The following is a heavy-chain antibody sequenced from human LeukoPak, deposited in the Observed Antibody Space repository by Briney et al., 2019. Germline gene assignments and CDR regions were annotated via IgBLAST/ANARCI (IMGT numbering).Heavy chain of an antibody. J-gene: IGHJ4*02. D-gene: IGHD2-15*01. CDR2: ISGSGGRT. CDR1: GFTFSSYG. V-gene: IGHV3-23*01. Sequence: PGGSLRLSCAASGFTFSSYGMNWVRQAPGKGLEWVSGISGSGGRTYYADSVKGRFTISRDNSKNTLYLQMNSLRAEDTAIYYCAKDYVGGVLLTLFDYWGQGTLVTVSS. CDR3: AKDYVGGVLLTLFDY.